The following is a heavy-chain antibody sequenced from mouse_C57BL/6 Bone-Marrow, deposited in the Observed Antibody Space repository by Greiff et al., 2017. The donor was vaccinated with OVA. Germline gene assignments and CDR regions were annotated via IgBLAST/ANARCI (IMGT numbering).Heavy chain of an antibody. CDR3: ARRDYGSSWAY. J-gene: IGHJ3*01. CDR2: IDPSDSYT. CDR1: GYTFTSYW. D-gene: IGHD1-1*01. Sequence: QVQLQQPGAELVMPGASVKLSCKASGYTFTSYWMHWVKQRPGQGLEWIGEIDPSDSYTNYNHKFKGKYTLTVDKSSSTAYMQLSSLTSEDSAVYYCARRDYGSSWAYWGQGTLVTVSA. V-gene: IGHV1-69*01.